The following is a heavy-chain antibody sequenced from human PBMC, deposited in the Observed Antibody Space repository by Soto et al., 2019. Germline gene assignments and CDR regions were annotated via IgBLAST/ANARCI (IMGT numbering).Heavy chain of an antibody. CDR2: ILHDGSNT. D-gene: IGHD6-19*01. CDR3: AKDWGSSGWFNWFDP. J-gene: IGHJ5*02. V-gene: IGHV3-30*18. Sequence: QVQLVESGGGVVQPGRSLRLSCVASGFTLSNTGMHWVRQAPGKGLEWVAMILHDGSNTYYGDSVKGRFTISRDNSWNTLYLQMDSLRPEDTSVYYCAKDWGSSGWFNWFDPWGQGTLVTVSS. CDR1: GFTLSNTG.